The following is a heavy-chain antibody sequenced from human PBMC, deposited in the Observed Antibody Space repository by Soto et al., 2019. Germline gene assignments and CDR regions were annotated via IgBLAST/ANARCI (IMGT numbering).Heavy chain of an antibody. Sequence: PSETLSLTCSVSGGSISSYYWSWIRQPPGKGLEWIEYIYYSGSTSYNPSLKRRVSISLDTSKNQFSLKLSSVTAADTAVYYFARTYDGSGPDSGGYGFDIWGQGTMVTVSS. CDR2: IYYSGST. J-gene: IGHJ3*02. CDR3: ARTYDGSGPDSGGYGFDI. CDR1: GGSISSYY. V-gene: IGHV4-59*01. D-gene: IGHD3-22*01.